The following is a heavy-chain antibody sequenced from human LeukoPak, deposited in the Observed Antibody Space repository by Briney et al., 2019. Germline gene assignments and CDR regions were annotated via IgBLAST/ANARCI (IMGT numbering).Heavy chain of an antibody. CDR3: ASDDSYAFDI. CDR2: VNSDESST. Sequence: GGSLRLSCAASGFTFSSRWMHWVRQAQGKGLVWVSHVNSDESSTNYADSVKGRFTISRDNTKNTLYLQMNSLRAEDTAVYYCASDDSYAFDIWGQGTMVTVSS. J-gene: IGHJ3*02. CDR1: GFTFSSRW. V-gene: IGHV3-74*01. D-gene: IGHD2-21*01.